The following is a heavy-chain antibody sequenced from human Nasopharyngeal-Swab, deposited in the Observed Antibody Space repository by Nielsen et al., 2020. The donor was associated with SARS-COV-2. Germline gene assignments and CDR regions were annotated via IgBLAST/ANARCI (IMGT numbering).Heavy chain of an antibody. D-gene: IGHD2-15*01. Sequence: SETLSLTCVVFGGTPTGFHWKWIRQTPGKGLEWIGEINDRGSGNYNPSLRSRVTISAGTSNIQFSLKLNSVTAADTAVYYCARGQDAYYYMDVWGEGTTVTVSS. J-gene: IGHJ6*03. CDR1: GGTPTGFH. CDR3: ARGQDAYYYMDV. CDR2: INDRGSG. V-gene: IGHV4-34*01.